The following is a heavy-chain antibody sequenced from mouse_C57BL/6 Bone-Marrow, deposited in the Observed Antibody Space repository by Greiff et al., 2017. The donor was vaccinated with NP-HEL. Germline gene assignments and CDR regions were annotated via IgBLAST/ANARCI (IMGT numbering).Heavy chain of an antibody. Sequence: QVQLQQSGAELARPGASVKLSCKASGYTFTSYGISWVKQRTGQGLEWIGEIYPRSGNTYYNEKFKGKATLTADKSSSTAYMELRSLTSEDSAVYFFARDLLGFAYWGQGTLVTVSA. CDR1: GYTFTSYG. CDR2: IYPRSGNT. D-gene: IGHD2-10*01. CDR3: ARDLLGFAY. V-gene: IGHV1-81*01. J-gene: IGHJ3*01.